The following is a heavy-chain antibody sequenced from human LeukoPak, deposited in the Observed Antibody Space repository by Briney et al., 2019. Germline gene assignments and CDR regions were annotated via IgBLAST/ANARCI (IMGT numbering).Heavy chain of an antibody. CDR2: IYSGGST. CDR3: ARGNRIAAALMYFQH. V-gene: IGHV3-53*01. J-gene: IGHJ1*01. D-gene: IGHD6-13*01. Sequence: GGSLRLSCAASGFTVSSNYMSWVRQAPGKGLEWVSVIYSGGSTYYEDSVKGRFTISRDNSKNTLYFQMNSLRAEDTAVYYCARGNRIAAALMYFQHWGQGTLVTVSS. CDR1: GFTVSSNY.